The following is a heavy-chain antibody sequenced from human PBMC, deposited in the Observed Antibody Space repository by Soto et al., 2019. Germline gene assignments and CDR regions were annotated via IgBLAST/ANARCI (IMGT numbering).Heavy chain of an antibody. D-gene: IGHD6-6*01. CDR3: ARTYSSASWGRYYYYYYGMDV. V-gene: IGHV1-69*01. Sequence: QVQVVQSGAEVKKPGSSVKVSCKASGDTFYNYAISWVRQAPGRGLEWMGGLIPIFGTANYAHKFQGRVTITADEPASTAYMELSSVRSEDTAVYYCARTYSSASWGRYYYYYYGMDVWGQGTTVTVSS. J-gene: IGHJ6*02. CDR1: GDTFYNYA. CDR2: LIPIFGTA.